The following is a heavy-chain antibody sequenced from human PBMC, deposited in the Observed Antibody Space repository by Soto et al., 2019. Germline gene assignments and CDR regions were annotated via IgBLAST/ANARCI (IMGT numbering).Heavy chain of an antibody. CDR3: ARAICSRWRYYYYYYGLDF. V-gene: IGHV1-18*01. Sequence: QVQLVQSGAEVKKPGASVKVSCKASGYTFTSYGISWVRQAPGQGLEWMGRISAYNGNTNYAQKLQGRVTMTTDTPTSRAYIELRSRRSDDTVVYYCARAICSRWRYYYYYYGLDFWGQGTTVTVSS. CDR1: GYTFTSYG. CDR2: ISAYNGNT. D-gene: IGHD3-10*02. J-gene: IGHJ6*02.